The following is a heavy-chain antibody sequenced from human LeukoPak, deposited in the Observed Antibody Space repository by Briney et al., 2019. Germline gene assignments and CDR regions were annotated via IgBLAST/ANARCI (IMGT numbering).Heavy chain of an antibody. V-gene: IGHV3-23*01. Sequence: PGGSLRLSCAASGFTFNSYTMSWVRQAPGKGLEWVSALSGSGGTTYYADSVKGRFTISRDNAKNTLYLQMNSLRAEDTAVYFCARVRGGNWGHGTLVTVSS. CDR2: LSGSGGTT. D-gene: IGHD3-16*01. J-gene: IGHJ4*01. CDR1: GFTFNSYT. CDR3: ARVRGGN.